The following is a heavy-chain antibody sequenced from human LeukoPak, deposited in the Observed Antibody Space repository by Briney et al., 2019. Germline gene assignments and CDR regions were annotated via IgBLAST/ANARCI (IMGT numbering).Heavy chain of an antibody. D-gene: IGHD2-2*01. CDR2: IKQDGSEK. CDR1: GFTFSSYW. V-gene: IGHV3-7*01. J-gene: IGHJ4*02. Sequence: PGGSLRLSCAASGFTFSSYWMSWVRQAPGKGLEWVANIKQDGSEKYYVDSVKGRFTISRDNAKNSLYLQMNSLRAEDTAVYYCARVLYSPYCSSTSCSKGPFDYWGQGTLVTVSS. CDR3: ARVLYSPYCSSTSCSKGPFDY.